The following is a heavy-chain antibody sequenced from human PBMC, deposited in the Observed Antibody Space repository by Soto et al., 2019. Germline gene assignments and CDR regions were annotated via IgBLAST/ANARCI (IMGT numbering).Heavy chain of an antibody. Sequence: KPSETLSLTCAVYGGSFSGYYWSWIRQPPGKGLEWIGEINHSGSTNYNPSLKSRVTISVDTSKNQFSLKLSSVTAADTAVYYCARVRQLVLRYYYYGMDVWGQGTTVTVSS. CDR3: ARVRQLVLRYYYYGMDV. CDR1: GGSFSGYY. CDR2: INHSGST. J-gene: IGHJ6*02. D-gene: IGHD6-13*01. V-gene: IGHV4-34*01.